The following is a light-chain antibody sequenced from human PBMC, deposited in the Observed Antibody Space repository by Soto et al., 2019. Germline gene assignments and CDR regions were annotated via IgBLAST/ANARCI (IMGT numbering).Light chain of an antibody. CDR2: DAS. CDR3: QQCSSWPRT. J-gene: IGKJ1*01. Sequence: EIVLTQSPATLSLSPWERATLSCRASQSVSSFLAWYQQKPGQAPRLLIYDASNRATGIPARFSGSGSGTDFTLTISSLEPEDFALYYCQQCSSWPRTFGQGTKVDIK. V-gene: IGKV3-11*01. CDR1: QSVSSF.